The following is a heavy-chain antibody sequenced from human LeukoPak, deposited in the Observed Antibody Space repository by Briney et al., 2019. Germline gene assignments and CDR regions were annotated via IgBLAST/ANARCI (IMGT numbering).Heavy chain of an antibody. J-gene: IGHJ3*02. CDR2: INPNTGVT. D-gene: IGHD5-18*01. CDR1: EYTFTAYH. Sequence: GASVKVSCKASEYTFTAYHIHWVRQAPGQGLEWVGRINPNTGVTNYAQKFQDRVTMTRDTSISTAYMELSRLRSDDTAVYYCARQLSPFAFDIWGQGTMVTISS. V-gene: IGHV1-2*06. CDR3: ARQLSPFAFDI.